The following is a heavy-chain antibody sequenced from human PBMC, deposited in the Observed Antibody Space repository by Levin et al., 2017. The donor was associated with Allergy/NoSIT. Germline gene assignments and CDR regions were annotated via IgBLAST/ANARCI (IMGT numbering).Heavy chain of an antibody. J-gene: IGHJ4*02. Sequence: SETLSLNCTVSGGSLSSSGYHRTWIRQHPGQGLEWIGYIYHSGSTSYNPSLKSRVTISADTSKKQFSLTLNSVTAADTAIYYCAREAGYVFDYWGQGTLVTVSS. CDR1: GGSLSSSGYH. CDR3: AREAGYVFDY. D-gene: IGHD5-12*01. V-gene: IGHV4-31*03. CDR2: IYHSGST.